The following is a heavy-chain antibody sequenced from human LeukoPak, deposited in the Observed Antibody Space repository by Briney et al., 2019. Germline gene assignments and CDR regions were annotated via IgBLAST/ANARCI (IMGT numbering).Heavy chain of an antibody. J-gene: IGHJ4*02. CDR1: GFTFSSYA. V-gene: IGHV3-23*01. D-gene: IGHD4-17*01. CDR3: ARRNTGIDY. Sequence: GGSLRLSCAASGFTFSSYAMSWVRQAPGKGLEWVSGISTSGGSTYYADSVKGRFTISRDNSKNTLHLQMNSLRAEDTAVYYCARRNTGIDYWGQGTQVTVSS. CDR2: ISTSGGST.